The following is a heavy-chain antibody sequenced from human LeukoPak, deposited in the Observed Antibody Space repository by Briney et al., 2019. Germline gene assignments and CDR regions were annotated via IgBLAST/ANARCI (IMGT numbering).Heavy chain of an antibody. D-gene: IGHD3-10*01. Sequence: PGKSLTLSCVASGFTFRSYAMDWGRQAPGKGLEWVTFISNDGSVKDYAASVKGRFTIFRDHSKNTVSLQMNSLRGEDTALYYCSRDSTMVRATIISWSLDLWGRGTLVTVSS. V-gene: IGHV3-30*01. J-gene: IGHJ2*01. CDR1: GFTFRSYA. CDR3: SRDSTMVRATIISWSLDL. CDR2: ISNDGSVK.